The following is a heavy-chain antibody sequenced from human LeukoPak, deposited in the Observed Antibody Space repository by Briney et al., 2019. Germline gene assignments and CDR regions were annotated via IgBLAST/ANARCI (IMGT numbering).Heavy chain of an antibody. Sequence: SVKVSCKASGGTFSSYAISWVRQAPGQGLEWMGRIIPILGIANYAQKFQGRVTITADKSTCTAYMELSSLRSEDTAMYYCARESYSGNPYFDYWGQGTLVTVSS. CDR3: ARESYSGNPYFDY. CDR2: IIPILGIA. D-gene: IGHD4-23*01. V-gene: IGHV1-69*04. J-gene: IGHJ4*02. CDR1: GGTFSSYA.